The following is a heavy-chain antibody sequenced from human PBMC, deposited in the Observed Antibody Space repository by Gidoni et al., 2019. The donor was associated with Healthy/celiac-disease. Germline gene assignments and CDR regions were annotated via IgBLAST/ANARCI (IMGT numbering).Heavy chain of an antibody. CDR1: GYTFTSYD. CDR3: AREAPPPEDYYDSSGLNY. V-gene: IGHV1-8*01. J-gene: IGHJ4*02. CDR2: MNPNSGNT. D-gene: IGHD3-22*01. Sequence: QVQLVQSGAEVKKPGASVTVSGKASGYTFTSYDINWVRQATGQGLEWMGWMNPNSGNTGYAQKFQGRVTMTRNTSISTAYMELSSLRSEDTAVYYCAREAPPPEDYYDSSGLNYWGQGTLVTVSS.